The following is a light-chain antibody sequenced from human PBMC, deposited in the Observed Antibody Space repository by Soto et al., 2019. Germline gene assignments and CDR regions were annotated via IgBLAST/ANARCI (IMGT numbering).Light chain of an antibody. CDR2: DDN. CDR1: SSNIGGNS. CDR3: GSWDSSLSAYV. J-gene: IGLJ1*01. V-gene: IGLV1-51*01. Sequence: QSVMTQPPSVSAAPGQKVTISCSGSSSNIGGNSVSWYQQLPGTAPKLLIYDDNKRPSGIPDRFSGSKSGTSATLGITGFQTGDDADYYCGSWDSSLSAYVFGTGTKLTGL.